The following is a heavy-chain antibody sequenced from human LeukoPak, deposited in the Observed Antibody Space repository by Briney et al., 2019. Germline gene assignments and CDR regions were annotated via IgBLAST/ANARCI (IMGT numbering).Heavy chain of an antibody. D-gene: IGHD3-16*01. Sequence: PSETLSLTCTVSGDSRSSGGFHWSWIRQPAGQGLEWIGRVFPSGSTFYSPSLKSRVTMSVDTSNSHFSLNLTSVTAADTALYYCAAMRGMKVMTWGQGTLVTVSS. J-gene: IGHJ1*01. CDR1: GDSRSSGGFH. CDR2: VFPSGST. V-gene: IGHV4-61*02. CDR3: AAMRGMKVMT.